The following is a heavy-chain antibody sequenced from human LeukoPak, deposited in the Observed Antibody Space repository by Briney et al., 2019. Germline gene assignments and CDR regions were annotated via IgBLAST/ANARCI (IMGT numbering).Heavy chain of an antibody. D-gene: IGHD3-10*01. CDR1: GFTFSSYA. Sequence: GGSLRLSCAASGFTFSSYAMSWVRQAPGKGLEWVSAISGSGGSTYYADSVKGRFTISRDNSKNTLYLQMNSLRAEDTAVYYCAEDRGAGGIVAGYWGQGTLATVSS. CDR2: ISGSGGST. J-gene: IGHJ4*02. CDR3: AEDRGAGGIVAGY. V-gene: IGHV3-23*01.